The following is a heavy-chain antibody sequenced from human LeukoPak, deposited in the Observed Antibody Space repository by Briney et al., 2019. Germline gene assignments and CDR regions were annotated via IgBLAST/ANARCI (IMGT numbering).Heavy chain of an antibody. Sequence: ASVNVSCKASGYTFTDYAMHWVRQAPGQRLEWMGWINADNGDTKYSLKFQGRVTITRDSSASTAYMEVSSLRSEDTAVYYCARGPGVTITFGGVIDIVYYFDYWGQGTLVTVSS. V-gene: IGHV1-3*01. D-gene: IGHD3-16*01. CDR3: ARGPGVTITFGGVIDIVYYFDY. CDR2: INADNGDT. CDR1: GYTFTDYA. J-gene: IGHJ4*02.